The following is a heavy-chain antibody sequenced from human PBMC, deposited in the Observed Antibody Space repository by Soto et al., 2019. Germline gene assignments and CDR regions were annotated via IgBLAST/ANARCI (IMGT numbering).Heavy chain of an antibody. V-gene: IGHV1-18*04. CDR1: GYTFTSYG. CDR3: AREGAAAGTSYYYGMDV. CDR2: ISAYNGNT. Sequence: GASGKVCCKASGYTFTSYGISWVRQAPGQGLEWMGWISAYNGNTNYAQKLQGRVTMTTDTSTSTAYMELRSLRSDDTAVYYCAREGAAAGTSYYYGMDVWRQGTTVPVS. D-gene: IGHD6-13*01. J-gene: IGHJ6*02.